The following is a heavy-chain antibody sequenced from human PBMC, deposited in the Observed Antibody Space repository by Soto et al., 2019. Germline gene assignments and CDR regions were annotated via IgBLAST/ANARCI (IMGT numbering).Heavy chain of an antibody. Sequence: QVQLVQSGAEVKKPGASVKVSCKASGYTFTSYGISWVRQAPGQGLEWMGWISAYNGNTNYAQKLQGRVTMTTDTLTXTXSMELRSLRSDDTAVYYCARAKVRGLHSSGWSLEGYWGQGTLVTVSS. D-gene: IGHD6-19*01. CDR3: ARAKVRGLHSSGWSLEGY. V-gene: IGHV1-18*01. J-gene: IGHJ4*02. CDR1: GYTFTSYG. CDR2: ISAYNGNT.